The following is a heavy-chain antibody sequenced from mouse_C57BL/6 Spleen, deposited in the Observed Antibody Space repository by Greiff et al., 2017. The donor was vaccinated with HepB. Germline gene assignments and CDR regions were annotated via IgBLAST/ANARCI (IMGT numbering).Heavy chain of an antibody. D-gene: IGHD1-1*01. V-gene: IGHV5-12*01. CDR1: GFTFSDYY. CDR2: ISNGGGST. CDR3: ARHDYGSFYAMDY. Sequence: EVQVVESGGGLVQPGGSLKLSCAASGFTFSDYYMYWVRQTPEKRLEWVAYISNGGGSTYYPDPVQGRFTISRDNAKNTLYLPMSRPKSEDTAMYYCARHDYGSFYAMDYWGQGTSVTVSS. J-gene: IGHJ4*01.